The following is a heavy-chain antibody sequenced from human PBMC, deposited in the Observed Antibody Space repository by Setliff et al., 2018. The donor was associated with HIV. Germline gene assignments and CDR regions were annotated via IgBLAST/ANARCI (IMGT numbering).Heavy chain of an antibody. J-gene: IGHJ4*02. D-gene: IGHD3-22*01. CDR2: ISGDGGDT. Sequence: LRLSCVASGFTFTTYPMSWVRQAPGKGLEWVSAISGDGGDTAYADSLKGRFTISRDTSKNTLHLHMNSLRAEDTAVYYCARQAHPRGYYGSAGLFDYWGQGTPVTVSS. CDR1: GFTFTTYP. CDR3: ARQAHPRGYYGSAGLFDY. V-gene: IGHV3-23*01.